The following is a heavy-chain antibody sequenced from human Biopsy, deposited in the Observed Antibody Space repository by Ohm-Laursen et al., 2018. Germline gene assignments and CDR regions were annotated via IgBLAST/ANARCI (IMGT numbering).Heavy chain of an antibody. D-gene: IGHD3-10*01. V-gene: IGHV3-11*01. J-gene: IGHJ4*02. CDR2: ISGRGTTI. CDR1: GFTFSDYY. CDR3: ARDGAGSYHDY. Sequence: SLRHCCVDSGFTFSDYYMSWIRQAPGKGLDWLSYISGRGTTIFYADSVKGRFTVYRDSAKNSLYLQMNSLTVEETAVYYCARDGAGSYHDYWGQGTLVTVSS.